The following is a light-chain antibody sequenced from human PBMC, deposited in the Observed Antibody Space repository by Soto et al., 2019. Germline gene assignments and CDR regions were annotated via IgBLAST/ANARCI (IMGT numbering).Light chain of an antibody. V-gene: IGKV1-13*02. CDR3: QQFNTFT. J-gene: IGKJ2*01. Sequence: AIQLTQSPTSLSASVGDRVTITCRASQGVSSALAWYQQRAGKSPKLLIYDASSLEGGVPSRFGGSGSGTDFTLTISRLQPEDFATYYCQQFNTFTFGQGTKLEIK. CDR1: QGVSSA. CDR2: DAS.